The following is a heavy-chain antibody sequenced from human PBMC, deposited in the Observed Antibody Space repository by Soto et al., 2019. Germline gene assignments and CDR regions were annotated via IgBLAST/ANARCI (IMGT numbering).Heavy chain of an antibody. J-gene: IGHJ5*02. Sequence: SETLSLTCTVSGGSISSSSYYWGWIRQPPGKGLEWIGSIYYSGSTYYNPSLKSRVTISVDTSKNQFSLKLSSVTAADTAVYYCARQGDCSGGSCYWFDPWGQGTLVTVS. V-gene: IGHV4-39*01. CDR3: ARQGDCSGGSCYWFDP. D-gene: IGHD2-15*01. CDR2: IYYSGST. CDR1: GGSISSSSYY.